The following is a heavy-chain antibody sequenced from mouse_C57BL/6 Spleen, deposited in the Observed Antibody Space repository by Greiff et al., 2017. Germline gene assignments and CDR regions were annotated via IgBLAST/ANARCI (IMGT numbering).Heavy chain of an antibody. CDR1: GYTFTTYP. J-gene: IGHJ1*03. D-gene: IGHD2-2*01. CDR2: FHPYNDDT. CDR3: ARGDYGYDVWYFDV. Sequence: VKLMESGAELVKPGASVKMSCKASGYTFTTYPIEWMKQNHGKSLEWIGNFHPYNDDTKYNEKFKGKATLTVEKSSSTVYLELSRLTSDDSAVYYCARGDYGYDVWYFDVWGTGTTVTVSS. V-gene: IGHV1-47*01.